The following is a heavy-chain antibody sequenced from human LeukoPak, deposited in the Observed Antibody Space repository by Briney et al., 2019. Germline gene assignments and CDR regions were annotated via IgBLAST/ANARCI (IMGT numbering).Heavy chain of an antibody. Sequence: SETLSLTCTVSGCSISSNYRSSIRQPPGKGLEWIGYIYYSGSTNYNPSLKSRVTISVDTSKNQFSLNLSSVTAADTAVYYCARESGTTPCDYWGQGTLVTVSS. D-gene: IGHD1-1*01. V-gene: IGHV4-59*01. CDR3: ARESGTTPCDY. CDR2: IYYSGST. CDR1: GCSISSNY. J-gene: IGHJ4*02.